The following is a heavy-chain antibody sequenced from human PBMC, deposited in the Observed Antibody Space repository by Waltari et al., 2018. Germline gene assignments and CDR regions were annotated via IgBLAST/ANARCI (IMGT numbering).Heavy chain of an antibody. CDR3: ARTQPFSLRFLEWFFNWFDP. Sequence: QVQLQESGPGLVKPSETLSLTCAVSGYSISSGYYWGWIRQPPGKGLEWIGSIYHSGSTYYTPSLKRRVTISVDTSKNQFSLKLSSVTAADTAVYYCARTQPFSLRFLEWFFNWFDPWGQGTLVTVSS. CDR2: IYHSGST. CDR1: GYSISSGYY. V-gene: IGHV4-38-2*01. J-gene: IGHJ5*02. D-gene: IGHD3-3*01.